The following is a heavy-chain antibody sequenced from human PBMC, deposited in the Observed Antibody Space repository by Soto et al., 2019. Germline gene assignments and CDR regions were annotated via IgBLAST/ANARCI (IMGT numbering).Heavy chain of an antibody. V-gene: IGHV3-33*01. D-gene: IGHD6-13*01. Sequence: VQLVESGGGVVQPGRSLRLSCAASGFTFSSYGMHWVRQAPGKGLEWVAVIWYDGSNKYYADSVKGRFTISRDNSKNTLYLQMNSLRAEDTAVYYCAREGYSSSSDAFDIWGQGTMVTVSS. CDR3: AREGYSSSSDAFDI. J-gene: IGHJ3*02. CDR2: IWYDGSNK. CDR1: GFTFSSYG.